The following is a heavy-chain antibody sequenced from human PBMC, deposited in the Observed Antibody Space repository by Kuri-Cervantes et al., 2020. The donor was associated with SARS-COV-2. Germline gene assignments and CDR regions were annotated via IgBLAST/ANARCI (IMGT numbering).Heavy chain of an antibody. CDR2: ISYDGSNK. Sequence: GGSLRLSCAASGFTFSSYAMHWVRQAPGKGLEWVAVISYDGSNKYYADSVKGRFTISRDNSKNTLYLQMNSLRAEDTAVYYCAREGYTGPIDYWGQGTLVIVSS. J-gene: IGHJ4*02. V-gene: IGHV3-30-3*01. D-gene: IGHD3-16*02. CDR3: AREGYTGPIDY. CDR1: GFTFSSYA.